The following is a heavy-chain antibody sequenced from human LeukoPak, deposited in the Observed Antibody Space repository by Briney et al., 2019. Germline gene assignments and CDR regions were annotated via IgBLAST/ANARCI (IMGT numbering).Heavy chain of an antibody. V-gene: IGHV3-20*04. J-gene: IGHJ4*02. CDR3: ARDHNYDFWSGYPN. CDR1: GFTFSSYW. Sequence: PGGSLRLSCVASGFTFSSYWMTWVRQAPGKGLEWVSGINWNGGSTGYADSVKGRFTISRDNAKNSLYLQMNSLRAEDTALYYCARDHNYDFWSGYPNWGQGTLVTVSS. CDR2: INWNGGST. D-gene: IGHD3-3*01.